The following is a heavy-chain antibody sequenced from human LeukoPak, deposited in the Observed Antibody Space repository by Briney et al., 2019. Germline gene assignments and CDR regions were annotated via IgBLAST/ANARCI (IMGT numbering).Heavy chain of an antibody. CDR2: ISSSSSYI. D-gene: IGHD5-12*01. CDR1: GFTFSSYE. J-gene: IGHJ4*02. CDR3: ARDMDIVATSNYFDY. V-gene: IGHV3-21*05. Sequence: GGSLRLSCAASGFTFSSYEMNWVRQAPGKGLEWVSYISSSSSYIYYADSVKGRFTISRDNAKSSLYLQMNSLRAEDTAVYYCARDMDIVATSNYFDYWGQGTLVTVSS.